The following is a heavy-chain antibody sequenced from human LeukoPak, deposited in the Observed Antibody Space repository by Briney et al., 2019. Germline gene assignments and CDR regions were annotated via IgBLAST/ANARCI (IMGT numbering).Heavy chain of an antibody. D-gene: IGHD2-21*01. J-gene: IGHJ6*02. V-gene: IGHV3-30*14. CDR1: GVMLRTYA. CDR2: ISFDGSNK. Sequence: PERARRLSCAPSGVMLRTYAMHWVGQTPGERLEWVCVISFDGSNKHYADSVEGRFTFSRDNSKNTLYLKMNSLRAEDTAVYYCARHFSVVAIYGMDVWGQGTTVTVSS. CDR3: ARHFSVVAIYGMDV.